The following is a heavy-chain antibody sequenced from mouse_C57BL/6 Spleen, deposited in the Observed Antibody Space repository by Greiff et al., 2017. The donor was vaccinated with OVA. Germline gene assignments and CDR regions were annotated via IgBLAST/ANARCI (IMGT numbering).Heavy chain of an antibody. CDR3: EKSPSCYGRREYAY. D-gene: IGHD1-2*01. CDR2: INPNNGGT. V-gene: IGHV1-26*01. J-gene: IGHJ3*01. Sequence: VQLQQSGPELVKPGASVKISCKASGYTFTDYYMNWVKQSHGKSLEWIGDINPNNGGTSYNQKFKGKATLTVDKSSSTAYMALRSLTSEDSEDYDCEKSPSCYGRREYAYWGQGTMVTVSA. CDR1: GYTFTDYY.